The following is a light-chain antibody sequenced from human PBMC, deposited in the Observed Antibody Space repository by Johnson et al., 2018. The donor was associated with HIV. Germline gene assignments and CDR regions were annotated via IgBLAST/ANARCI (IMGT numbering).Light chain of an antibody. CDR1: SSNIGNNY. CDR2: EHN. CDR3: GTWDSSLTSYV. Sequence: QPVLTQPPSVSAAPGQKVTISCSGSSSNIGNNYVSWYQQLPGTAPKLLIYEHNKRPSGIPGRFSGSKSGPSATLGITGLQTGDEADYYCGTWDSSLTSYVFGAGTKVTVL. J-gene: IGLJ1*01. V-gene: IGLV1-51*02.